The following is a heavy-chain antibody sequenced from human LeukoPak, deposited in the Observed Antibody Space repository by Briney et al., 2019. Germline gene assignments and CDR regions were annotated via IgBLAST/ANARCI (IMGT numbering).Heavy chain of an antibody. CDR1: GYTFTSYA. D-gene: IGHD3-10*01. V-gene: IGHV7-4-1*02. CDR3: ARDLSVPVLLWFGDSPFGY. CDR2: INTNTGNP. Sequence: ASVKVSCKASGYTFTSYAMNWVRQAPGQGLEWMGWINTNTGNPTYAQGFTGRFVFSLDTSVSTAYLQISSLKADDTAVYYCARDLSVPVLLWFGDSPFGYWGQGTLVTVSS. J-gene: IGHJ4*02.